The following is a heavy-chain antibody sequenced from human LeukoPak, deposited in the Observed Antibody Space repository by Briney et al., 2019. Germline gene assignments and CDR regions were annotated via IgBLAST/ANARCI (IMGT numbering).Heavy chain of an antibody. CDR1: GFTFSSYL. CDR3: AKGPYCSGGSCSPFDI. J-gene: IGHJ3*02. Sequence: PGGSLRLSCAASGFTFSSYLMSWVRQAPGKGLEWVSTISGSGGNTYYADSVKGLFTISRDNSKNTLYLQMNSLRAEDAAVYYCAKGPYCSGGSCSPFDIWGQGTMVTVSS. V-gene: IGHV3-23*01. D-gene: IGHD2-15*01. CDR2: ISGSGGNT.